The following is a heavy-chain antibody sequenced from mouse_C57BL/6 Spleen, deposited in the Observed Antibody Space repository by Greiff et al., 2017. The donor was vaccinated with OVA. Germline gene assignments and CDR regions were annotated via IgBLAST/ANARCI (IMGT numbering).Heavy chain of an antibody. CDR1: GYAFSSSW. V-gene: IGHV1-82*01. J-gene: IGHJ4*01. Sequence: QVQLKESGPELVKPGASVKISCKASGYAFSSSWMNWVKQRPGKGLEWIGRIYPGDGDTNYNGKFKGKATLTAYKSSSTAYMQLSSLTSEDSAVYFCARSQTAQAMDYWGQGTSVTVSS. D-gene: IGHD3-2*02. CDR2: IYPGDGDT. CDR3: ARSQTAQAMDY.